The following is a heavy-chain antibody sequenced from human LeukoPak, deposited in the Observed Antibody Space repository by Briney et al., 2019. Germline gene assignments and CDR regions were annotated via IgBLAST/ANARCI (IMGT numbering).Heavy chain of an antibody. V-gene: IGHV4-4*07. CDR1: GGSISSYY. CDR3: AREREKTTIFGVVYSPRNAFDI. J-gene: IGHJ3*02. CDR2: IYTSGST. Sequence: SETLSLTCTVSGGSISSYYWSWIRQPAGKGLEWIGRIYTSGSTNYNPSLKSRVTMSVDTSKNQFSLKLSSVTAADTAAYYCAREREKTTIFGVVYSPRNAFDIWGQGTMVTVSS. D-gene: IGHD3-3*01.